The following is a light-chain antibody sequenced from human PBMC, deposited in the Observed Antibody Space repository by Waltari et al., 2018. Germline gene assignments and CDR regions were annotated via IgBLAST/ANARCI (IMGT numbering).Light chain of an antibody. CDR3: QQTYSTPLT. J-gene: IGKJ4*01. CDR1: HNISNF. CDR2: HAS. V-gene: IGKV1-39*01. Sequence: DIQMPQSPSSLSASVGDSVAIYCRSSHNISNFLNRYQQKIGKPPNFPMSHASKLESGVPSRFSGSASGTDFTLTISSVQPADFATYYCQQTYSTPLTFGGGTKLETK.